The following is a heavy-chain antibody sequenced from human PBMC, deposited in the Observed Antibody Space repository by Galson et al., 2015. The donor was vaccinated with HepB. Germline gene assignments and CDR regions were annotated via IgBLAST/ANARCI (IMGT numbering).Heavy chain of an antibody. CDR2: ISGSSSYT. CDR3: ARDRLGFTIFGVAVGRDNGFDI. CDR1: GFNFSDYY. Sequence: SLRLSCAASGFNFSDYYMSWIRQTPGKGLEWVSHISGSSSYTNYADSVKGRFTISRDNAKKSLFLQMNSLRAEDTAVYYCARDRLGFTIFGVAVGRDNGFDIWGQGTMVTVSS. D-gene: IGHD3-3*01. V-gene: IGHV3-11*06. J-gene: IGHJ3*02.